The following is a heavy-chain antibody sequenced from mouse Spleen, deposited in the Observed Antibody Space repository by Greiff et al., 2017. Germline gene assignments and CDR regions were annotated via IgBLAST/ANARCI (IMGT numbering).Heavy chain of an antibody. CDR2: ISSGGSYT. D-gene: IGHD3-2*02. J-gene: IGHJ3*01. V-gene: IGHV5-6*01. CDR3: ARHGDSSGYEGFAY. CDR1: GFTFSSYG. Sequence: EVKLVESGGDLVKPGGSLKLSCAASGFTFSSYGMSWVRQTPDKRLEWVATISSGGSYTYYPDSVKGRFTISRDNAKNTLYLQMSSLKSEDTAMYYCARHGDSSGYEGFAYWGQGTLVTVSA.